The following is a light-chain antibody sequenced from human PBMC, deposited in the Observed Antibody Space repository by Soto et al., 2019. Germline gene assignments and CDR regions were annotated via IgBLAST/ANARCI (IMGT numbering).Light chain of an antibody. CDR1: AAIGRY. J-gene: IGKJ2*01. Sequence: DIQWTQSPSFLSASVGDRVTITCRASAAIGRYVSWYQQKAGKPPKLLVYDASTVQDVVPSRFTGSGSGTEFRLVSSRLQPEIYATYYCQQLNGCPRYTCGQGT. V-gene: IGKV1-9*01. CDR2: DAS. CDR3: QQLNGCPRYT.